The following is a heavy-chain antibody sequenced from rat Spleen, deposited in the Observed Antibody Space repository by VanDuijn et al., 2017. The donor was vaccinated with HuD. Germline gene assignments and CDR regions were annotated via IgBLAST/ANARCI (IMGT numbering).Heavy chain of an antibody. Sequence: EVKLVESGGALVQPGRSLKLSCAASGFTFDDYGMAWVRQAPKNGLEWVANINWSGTITYYPDSVKGRFTISRDNSKNALYLQMNNLRSEDTAIYYCVREEFGVNYWGQGVMVTVSS. CDR3: VREEFGVNY. D-gene: IGHD4-5*01. V-gene: IGHV5-36*01. CDR1: GFTFDDYG. J-gene: IGHJ2*01. CDR2: INWSGTIT.